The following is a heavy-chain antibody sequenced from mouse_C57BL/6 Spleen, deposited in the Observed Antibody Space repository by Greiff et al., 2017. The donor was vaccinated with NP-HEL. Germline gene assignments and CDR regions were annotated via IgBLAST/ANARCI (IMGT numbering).Heavy chain of an antibody. CDR2: IYPRSGNT. J-gene: IGHJ1*03. Sequence: QVQLKESGAELARPGASVKLSCKASGYTFTSYGISWVKQRTGQGLEWIGEIYPRSGNTYYNEKFKGKATLTADKSSSTAYMELRSLTSEDSAVYFCVSSGYFDVWGTGTTVTVSS. V-gene: IGHV1-81*01. CDR3: VSSGYFDV. CDR1: GYTFTSYG.